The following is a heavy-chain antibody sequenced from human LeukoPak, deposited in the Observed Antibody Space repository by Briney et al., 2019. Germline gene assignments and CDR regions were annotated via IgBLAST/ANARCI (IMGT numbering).Heavy chain of an antibody. Sequence: ASVTVSFKASGYTFTDFGISWVRQAPGQGLEWMGWISAYNGNRNYVQKFQGRVTMTTDTSTSTAYMELRSLRSDDTAMYYCARGQTYYDFWSGYYPTNNWFDPWGQGTLVTVSS. J-gene: IGHJ5*02. D-gene: IGHD3-3*01. CDR2: ISAYNGNR. V-gene: IGHV1-18*01. CDR3: ARGQTYYDFWSGYYPTNNWFDP. CDR1: GYTFTDFG.